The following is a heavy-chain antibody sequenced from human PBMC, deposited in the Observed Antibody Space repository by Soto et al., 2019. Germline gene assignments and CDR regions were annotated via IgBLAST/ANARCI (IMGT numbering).Heavy chain of an antibody. Sequence: SSETLSLTCAVYGGSFSVYYWNWIRQPPGKGLEWIGEINHSGSTNYNPSLKSRVTISVDTSKNQFSLNLSSVTAADTAVYYCATGTGSSWYGGIDHWGQGTLVTVSS. V-gene: IGHV4-34*01. D-gene: IGHD6-13*01. J-gene: IGHJ4*02. CDR3: ATGTGSSWYGGIDH. CDR2: INHSGST. CDR1: GGSFSVYY.